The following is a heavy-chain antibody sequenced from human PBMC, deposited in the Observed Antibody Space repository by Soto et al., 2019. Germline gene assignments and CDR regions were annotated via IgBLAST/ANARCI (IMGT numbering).Heavy chain of an antibody. CDR2: IYPGDSDT. D-gene: IGHD2-2*01. CDR3: ARRRYCSSTSCCATYYYFDY. Sequence: PGESLKISCKGSGYSFTSYWIGWVRQMPGKGLEWMGIIYPGDSDTRYSPSFQGQVTISADKSISTAYLQWSSLKASDTAMYYCARRRYCSSTSCCATYYYFDYWGQGTLVTVPS. CDR1: GYSFTSYW. J-gene: IGHJ4*02. V-gene: IGHV5-51*01.